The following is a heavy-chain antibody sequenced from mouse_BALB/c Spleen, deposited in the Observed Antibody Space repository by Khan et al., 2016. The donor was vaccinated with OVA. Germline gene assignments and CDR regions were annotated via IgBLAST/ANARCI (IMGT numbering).Heavy chain of an antibody. Sequence: QIQLVQSGPELKKPGETVKISCKASGYTFTDYSMHWVKQAPGKGLKWMGWINTETGEPTSADDFKGRFVFSLETSASTAYLQIDNLKNEDTATYVCAGRRHWYFDVWGAGTTVTVSS. CDR1: GYTFTDYS. CDR3: AGRRHWYFDV. V-gene: IGHV9-2-1*01. CDR2: INTETGEP. J-gene: IGHJ1*01.